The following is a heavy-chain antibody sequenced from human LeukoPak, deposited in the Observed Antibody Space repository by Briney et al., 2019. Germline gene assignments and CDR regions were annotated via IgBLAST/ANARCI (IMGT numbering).Heavy chain of an antibody. CDR2: IYPGDSGT. V-gene: IGHV5-51*01. J-gene: IGHJ4*02. Sequence: GESLKIPCKGSGYTFTNYWIAWVRHLPGKGLEWLGIIYPGDSGTRYSPSFQGQVTMSADKSISTAYLQWSSLKASDTAMYYCASAGRYYDTSGYYYDYWGQGTLVTVSS. CDR3: ASAGRYYDTSGYYYDY. D-gene: IGHD3-22*01. CDR1: GYTFTNYW.